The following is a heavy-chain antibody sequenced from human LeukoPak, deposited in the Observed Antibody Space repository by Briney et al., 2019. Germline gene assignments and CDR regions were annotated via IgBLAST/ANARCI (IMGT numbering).Heavy chain of an antibody. J-gene: IGHJ1*01. CDR3: AREPMVRGDERYFQH. D-gene: IGHD3-10*01. V-gene: IGHV3-11*01. Sequence: GGSLRLSCAASGFTFSDYYVSWIRQAPGKGLEWVSYISSSGSTIYYADSVKGRFTISRDNAKNSLYLQMNSLRAEDTAVYYCAREPMVRGDERYFQHWGQGTLVTVSS. CDR2: ISSSGSTI. CDR1: GFTFSDYY.